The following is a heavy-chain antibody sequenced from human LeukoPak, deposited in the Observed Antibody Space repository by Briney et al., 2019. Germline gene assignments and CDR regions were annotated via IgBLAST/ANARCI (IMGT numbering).Heavy chain of an antibody. J-gene: IGHJ4*02. D-gene: IGHD6-6*01. CDR2: MNPNSGNT. CDR3: ARAASIAARTAGY. Sequence: ASVKVSCKASGYTFTSYDINWVRQATGQGLEWMGWMNPNSGNTGYAQKFHGRVTMTRNTSISTAYMELSSLRSEDTAVYYCARAASIAARTAGYWGQGTLVTVSS. V-gene: IGHV1-8*01. CDR1: GYTFTSYD.